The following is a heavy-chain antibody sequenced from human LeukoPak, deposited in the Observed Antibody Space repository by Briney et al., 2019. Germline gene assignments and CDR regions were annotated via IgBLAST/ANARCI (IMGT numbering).Heavy chain of an antibody. D-gene: IGHD6-19*01. CDR1: GFAFSSYG. Sequence: PGGSLRLSCAASGFAFSSYGKSWVRQAPGKGLEWVSDISGTGGNTYYAESVKGRFTISRDNSKNTLYLQMNSLRAEDTAIYYCAFPAHHWLVRGAFDIWGQGTMVTVSS. CDR3: AFPAHHWLVRGAFDI. V-gene: IGHV3-23*01. J-gene: IGHJ3*02. CDR2: ISGTGGNT.